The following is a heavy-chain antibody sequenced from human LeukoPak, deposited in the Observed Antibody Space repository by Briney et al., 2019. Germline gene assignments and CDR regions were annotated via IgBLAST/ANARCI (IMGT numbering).Heavy chain of an antibody. D-gene: IGHD5-18*01. Sequence: SVKVSCKASGGTFSSYAISWVRQAPGQGLEWMGRIIPIFGTANYAQKLQGRVTITTDESTSTAYMELSSLRSEDTAVYYCARDPHPSYGQYLVDYWGQGTLVTVSS. J-gene: IGHJ4*02. CDR3: ARDPHPSYGQYLVDY. V-gene: IGHV1-69*05. CDR1: GGTFSSYA. CDR2: IIPIFGTA.